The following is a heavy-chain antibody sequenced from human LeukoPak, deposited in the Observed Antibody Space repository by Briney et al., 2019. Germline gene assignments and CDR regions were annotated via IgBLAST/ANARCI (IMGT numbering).Heavy chain of an antibody. CDR1: GGSISSYY. CDR3: ARDSTNSAQISQYYSAMAV. V-gene: IGHV4-59*01. CDR2: IYYSGST. Sequence: SETLSLTCTVSGGSISSYYWSWIRQPPGKGLEWIGYIYYSGSTNYNPSLKSRVTISVDTSKNQFSLKLSSVTAADTAVYYCARDSTNSAQISQYYSAMAVWAKGTTVTVSS. J-gene: IGHJ6*04. D-gene: IGHD2-8*01.